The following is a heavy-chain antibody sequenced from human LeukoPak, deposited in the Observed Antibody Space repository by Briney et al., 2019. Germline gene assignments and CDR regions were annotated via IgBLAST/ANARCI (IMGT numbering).Heavy chain of an antibody. V-gene: IGHV3-23*01. Sequence: GGSLRLSCAASGFTFSSYAMSWVRQAPGKGLEWVSAISGSGGSTYYADSVKGRFTISRDNSKNTLYLQMNSLRAEDTAVYYCARDGVEPGIYFDYWGQGALVTVSS. CDR2: ISGSGGST. CDR1: GFTFSSYA. J-gene: IGHJ4*02. CDR3: ARDGVEPGIYFDY. D-gene: IGHD2-2*01.